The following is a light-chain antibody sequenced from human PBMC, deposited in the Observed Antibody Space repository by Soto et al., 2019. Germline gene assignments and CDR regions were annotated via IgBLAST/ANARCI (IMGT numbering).Light chain of an antibody. J-gene: IGKJ4*01. V-gene: IGKV3-11*01. CDR3: QQRSNWPST. Sequence: EIVLTQSPATLSLSPGERATLSCRASQRVSSYLAWYQQKPGQAPRLLIYDASNRATGIPARFSGSGSGTDFALTISSLEPEDFAVYYCQQRSNWPSTFGGGTKVELK. CDR1: QRVSSY. CDR2: DAS.